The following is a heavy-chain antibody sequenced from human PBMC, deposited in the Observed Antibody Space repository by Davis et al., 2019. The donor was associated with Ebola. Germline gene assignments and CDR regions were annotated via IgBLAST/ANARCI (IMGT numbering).Heavy chain of an antibody. CDR3: ARGIGSSRPWDDY. CDR1: GYSISSGYY. D-gene: IGHD6-13*01. J-gene: IGHJ4*02. V-gene: IGHV4-38-2*02. CDR2: IYHSGST. Sequence: PSETLSLTCTVSGYSISSGYYWGWIRQPPGKGLEWIGSIYHSGSTYYNPSLKSRVTISVDTSKNQFSLKLSSVTAADTAVYYCARGIGSSRPWDDYWGQGTLVTVSS.